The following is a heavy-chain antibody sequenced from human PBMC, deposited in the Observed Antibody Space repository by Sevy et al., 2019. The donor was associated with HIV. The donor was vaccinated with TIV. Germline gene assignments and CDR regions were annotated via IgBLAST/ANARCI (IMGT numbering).Heavy chain of an antibody. J-gene: IGHJ4*02. Sequence: GSLRLSCAASGFTFSKYSMSWVRQPPGKGLGWVSTLSFGCGEINHADSVKGRFTISRDNSKSSVYLQMNNLRPEDKAVYYCAREGCTKPHDYWGQGTLVTVSS. CDR3: AREGCTKPHDY. D-gene: IGHD2-8*01. V-gene: IGHV3-23*01. CDR2: LSFGCGEI. CDR1: GFTFSKYS.